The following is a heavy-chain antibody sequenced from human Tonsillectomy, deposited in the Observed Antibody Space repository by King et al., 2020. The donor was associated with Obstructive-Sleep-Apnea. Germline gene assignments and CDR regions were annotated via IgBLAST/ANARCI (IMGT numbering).Heavy chain of an antibody. CDR3: AGAGGWELQLEY. D-gene: IGHD1-26*01. CDR1: GGTFSSYA. CDR2: IVPILGIA. V-gene: IGHV1-69*10. J-gene: IGHJ4*02. Sequence: QLVQSGAEVKKPGSSVKVSCKASGGTFSSYAISWVRQARGQGLEWMGGIVPILGIANYAQKFQDRVTITADKSTNTAYMGLSSLGSEDTAGYYCAGAGGWELQLEYWGQGTLVTVSS.